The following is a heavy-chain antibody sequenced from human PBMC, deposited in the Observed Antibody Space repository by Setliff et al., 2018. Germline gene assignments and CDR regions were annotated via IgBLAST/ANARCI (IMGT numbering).Heavy chain of an antibody. CDR1: GGSISSGSYY. CDR3: ARTLLLSPYYFDY. Sequence: LCLTCTVSGGSISSGSYYWSWIRQPAGKGLEWIGRIYTSGSTNYNPSLKIRVTISVDTSKNQFSLKLSSVTAADTAVYYCARTLLLSPYYFDYWGQGTLVTVSS. J-gene: IGHJ4*02. V-gene: IGHV4-61*02. D-gene: IGHD2-21*01. CDR2: IYTSGST.